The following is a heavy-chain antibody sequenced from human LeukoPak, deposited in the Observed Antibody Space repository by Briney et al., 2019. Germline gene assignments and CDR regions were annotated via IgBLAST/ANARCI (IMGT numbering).Heavy chain of an antibody. Sequence: GGSLRLSCAASGFTFSSYGMSWVRQAPGKGLEWVSAISGSGGSTYYADSVKGRFTISRDNSKNTLYLQMNSLRAEDTAVYYCAKDDNYIRFLSWGQGTLVTVSS. D-gene: IGHD3-16*01. J-gene: IGHJ5*02. CDR1: GFTFSSYG. V-gene: IGHV3-23*01. CDR3: AKDDNYIRFLS. CDR2: ISGSGGST.